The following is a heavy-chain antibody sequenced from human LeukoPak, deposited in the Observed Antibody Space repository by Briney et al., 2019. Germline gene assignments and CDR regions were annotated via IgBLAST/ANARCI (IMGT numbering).Heavy chain of an antibody. CDR1: GFTFSSYA. V-gene: IGHV3-23*01. D-gene: IGHD6-13*01. J-gene: IGHJ4*02. CDR2: ISDSGGNT. Sequence: GGSLRLSCAASGFTFSSYAMTWGRHAPGKGPGRVSTISDSGGNTYYADSVAGRFTISRGNSRDTLYLQMNSLRAEDTAVYHCAKVYSSSWYLADYWGQGTLVTVSS. CDR3: AKVYSSSWYLADY.